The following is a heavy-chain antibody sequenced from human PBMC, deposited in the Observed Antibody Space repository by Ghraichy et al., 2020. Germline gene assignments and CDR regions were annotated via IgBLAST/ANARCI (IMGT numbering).Heavy chain of an antibody. Sequence: EGSLRLSCAASGFPFSRYAMVWVRQAPGKGLESISSISGSGADTYYTDSVKGRFTIFRDNSKNTLYLQMNSLRAEDTAVYYCAKILVEDLLHYWYGMDVWGQGTTVTVSS. D-gene: IGHD2-2*01. CDR3: AKILVEDLLHYWYGMDV. V-gene: IGHV3-23*01. CDR2: ISGSGADT. J-gene: IGHJ6*02. CDR1: GFPFSRYA.